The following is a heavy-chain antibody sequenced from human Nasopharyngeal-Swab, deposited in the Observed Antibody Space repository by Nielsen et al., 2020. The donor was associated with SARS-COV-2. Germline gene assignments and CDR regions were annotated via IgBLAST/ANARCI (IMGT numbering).Heavy chain of an antibody. V-gene: IGHV3-49*04. CDR1: GFTFGDYA. CDR3: TGYYYDSSGYYYENYFDY. J-gene: IGHJ4*02. CDR2: IRSKAYGGTT. Sequence: GGSLRLSCTASGFTFGDYAMSWVRQAPGKGLEWVGFIRSKAYGGTTEYAASVKGRFTISRDDSKSIAYLQMNSLKTEDTAVYYCTGYYYDSSGYYYENYFDYWGQGTLVTVSS. D-gene: IGHD3-22*01.